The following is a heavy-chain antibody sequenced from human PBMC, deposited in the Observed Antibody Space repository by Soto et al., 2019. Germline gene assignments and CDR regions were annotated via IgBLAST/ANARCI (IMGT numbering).Heavy chain of an antibody. V-gene: IGHV1-69*08. D-gene: IGHD3-22*01. Sequence: HVQLLQSGAEVKMPGSSVKVSCHASGDTFSTHTITWVRQAPGQGLEWVGRIIPLLGLTDYAQKFQGRVVLTADKSSSTTYMVLSRLRSEDTALYYCARDQHCSVSTCFGYPDVWGKGTSVTVSS. CDR2: IIPLLGLT. CDR1: GDTFSTHT. CDR3: ARDQHCSVSTCFGYPDV. J-gene: IGHJ6*03.